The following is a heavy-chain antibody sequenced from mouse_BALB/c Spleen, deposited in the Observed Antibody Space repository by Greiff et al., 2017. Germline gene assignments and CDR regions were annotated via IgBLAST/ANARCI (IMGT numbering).Heavy chain of an antibody. CDR3: ARGGGNYDYYAMDY. CDR1: GFTFSDYY. V-gene: IGHV5-4*02. J-gene: IGHJ4*01. D-gene: IGHD2-1*01. CDR2: ISDGGSYT. Sequence: EVHLVESGGGLVKPGGSLKLSCAASGFTFSDYYMYWVRQTPEKRLEWVATISDGGSYTYYPDSVKGRFTISRDNAKNNLYLQMSSLKSEDTAMYYCARGGGNYDYYAMDYWGQGTSVTVSS.